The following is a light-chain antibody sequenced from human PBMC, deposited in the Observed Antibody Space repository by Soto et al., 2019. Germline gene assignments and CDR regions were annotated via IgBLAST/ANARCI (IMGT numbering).Light chain of an antibody. CDR2: GAS. Sequence: EIVLTQSPGTLSLSLGERATLSCRASQSVSSSYLAWYQQKPGQAPRLLIYGASSRATGIPDRFSGSGSGTDFTLTISRLEPEDFAVYYCQQYGSSTGWTFGQGTKVDIK. J-gene: IGKJ1*01. CDR1: QSVSSSY. CDR3: QQYGSSTGWT. V-gene: IGKV3-20*01.